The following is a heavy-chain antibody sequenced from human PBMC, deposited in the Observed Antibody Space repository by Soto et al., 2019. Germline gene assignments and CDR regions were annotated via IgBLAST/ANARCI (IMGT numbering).Heavy chain of an antibody. Sequence: GGSLRLSCAASGFRFSDYSMNWVRQAPGRGLEWVSSISSSSFTIYYADSVKGRFTISRDNAKNTLYLQMNSLRAEDTAVYYCAKDRISRVESLSFGYSYGSLYFDYWGQGTLVTVSS. D-gene: IGHD5-18*01. CDR1: GFRFSDYS. CDR3: AKDRISRVESLSFGYSYGSLYFDY. V-gene: IGHV3-48*01. J-gene: IGHJ4*02. CDR2: ISSSSFTI.